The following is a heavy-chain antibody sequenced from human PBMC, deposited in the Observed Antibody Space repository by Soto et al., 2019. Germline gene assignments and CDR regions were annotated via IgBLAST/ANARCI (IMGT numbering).Heavy chain of an antibody. CDR3: ARDVKRAYSSSSFGPFGY. CDR1: GFTSSSYA. V-gene: IGHV3-30-3*01. Sequence: QVQLVESGGGVVQPGRSLRLSCAASGFTSSSYAMHWVRQAPGKRLEWVAVISYDGSNKYYADSVKGRFTISRDNSKNTLYLQMNSLRAEDTAVYYCARDVKRAYSSSSFGPFGYWGQGTLVTVSS. D-gene: IGHD6-6*01. J-gene: IGHJ4*02. CDR2: ISYDGSNK.